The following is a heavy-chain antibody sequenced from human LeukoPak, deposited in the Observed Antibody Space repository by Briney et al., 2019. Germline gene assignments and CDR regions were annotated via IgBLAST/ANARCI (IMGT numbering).Heavy chain of an antibody. CDR3: VTGGSGSFYNPFDY. J-gene: IGHJ4*02. Sequence: GESLKISCKGSGFIFTNYWIGWVRQMPGRGLGWMGIIYPGDSDIRYSPSFQGQVTISADKSVSTAYLQWSSLKASDTAMYYCVTGGSGSFYNPFDYWGQGTLVTVSS. D-gene: IGHD3-10*01. V-gene: IGHV5-51*01. CDR2: IYPGDSDI. CDR1: GFIFTNYW.